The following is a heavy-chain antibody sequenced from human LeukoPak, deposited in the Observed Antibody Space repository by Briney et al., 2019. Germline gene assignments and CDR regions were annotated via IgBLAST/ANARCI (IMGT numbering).Heavy chain of an antibody. D-gene: IGHD2-2*01. V-gene: IGHV1-18*01. Sequence: GASVKVSCKASGYTFTSYGISWVRQAPGQGLEWMGWISAYNGNPHYAQKLQGRVTMTTDTSTSTAYMDLSSLRYDDTAVYYCARAGSSTSGFDPWGQATLVTASS. CDR1: GYTFTSYG. J-gene: IGHJ5*02. CDR2: ISAYNGNP. CDR3: ARAGSSTSGFDP.